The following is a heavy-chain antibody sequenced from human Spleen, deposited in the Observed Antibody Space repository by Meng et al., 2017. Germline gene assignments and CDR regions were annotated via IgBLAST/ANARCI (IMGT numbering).Heavy chain of an antibody. J-gene: IGHJ6*02. CDR3: ASPSGTSNSYYYGMDV. V-gene: IGHV4-34*01. CDR2: IDHSGST. Sequence: SETLSLTCAVYGGSFSGYYWSWIRQTPGRGLEWIGEIDHSGSTTYNPSLKSRVTISVDTSKNQFSLKLYSVTAADTAVYCCASPSGTSNSYYYGMDVWGQGTTVTVSS. CDR1: GGSFSGYY. D-gene: IGHD2/OR15-2a*01.